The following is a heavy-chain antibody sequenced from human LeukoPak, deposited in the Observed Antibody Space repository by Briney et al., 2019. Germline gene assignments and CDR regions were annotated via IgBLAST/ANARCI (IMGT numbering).Heavy chain of an antibody. J-gene: IGHJ4*02. CDR3: ARDETVYSSGYQRWFRYFDY. CDR1: GGSISSGDYY. D-gene: IGHD6-19*01. Sequence: SQTLSLTCTVSGGSISSGDYYWRWIRQPPGKGLEWIGYIYYSGSTYYNPSLKSRVTISVDTSKNQFSPKLSSVTAADTAVYYCARDETVYSSGYQRWFRYFDYWGQGTLVTVAS. CDR2: IYYSGST. V-gene: IGHV4-30-4*01.